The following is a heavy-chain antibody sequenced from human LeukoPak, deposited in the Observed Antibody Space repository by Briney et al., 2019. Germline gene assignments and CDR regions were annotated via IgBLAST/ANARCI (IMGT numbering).Heavy chain of an antibody. Sequence: PGGSLRLSCVASGFTFSNYWMTWVRQAPGKGLEWVANIKPDGGEKHFVESARGRLTSSRDNVKDSLYLQMNSLRSEDRAVYYCVRGSSGIVFLGVAWARFDPWGEETLVTVSS. D-gene: IGHD3-10*01. V-gene: IGHV3-7*05. CDR1: GFTFSNYW. J-gene: IGHJ5*02. CDR2: IKPDGGEK. CDR3: VRGSSGIVFLGVAWARFDP.